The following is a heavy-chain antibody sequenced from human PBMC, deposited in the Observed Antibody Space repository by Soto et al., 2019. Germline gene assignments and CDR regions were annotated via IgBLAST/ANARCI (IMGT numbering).Heavy chain of an antibody. Sequence: PSETLSLTCAVYGGSFSGYYWSWIRQPPGKGLEWIGEINHSGSTNYNPSLKSRVTISVDTSKNQFSLKLSSVTAADTAVYYCARGLHRIAAAAYYFDYWGQGTLVTVSS. V-gene: IGHV4-34*01. J-gene: IGHJ4*02. CDR2: INHSGST. D-gene: IGHD6-13*01. CDR1: GGSFSGYY. CDR3: ARGLHRIAAAAYYFDY.